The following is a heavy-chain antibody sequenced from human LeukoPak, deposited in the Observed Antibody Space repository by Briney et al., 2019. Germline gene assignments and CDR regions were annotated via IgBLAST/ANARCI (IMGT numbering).Heavy chain of an antibody. J-gene: IGHJ5*02. D-gene: IGHD3-9*01. V-gene: IGHV1-8*01. CDR1: GYTFTSYD. CDR3: ARGGYYDILTATYRNSWFDP. Sequence: ASVKVSCKASGYTFTSYDINWVRQATGRGLEWMGWMNPNGGNAGYAQKFQGRITMTRNTSISTAYMELSSLRSEDTAVYYCARGGYYDILTATYRNSWFDPWGQGTLVTVSS. CDR2: MNPNGGNA.